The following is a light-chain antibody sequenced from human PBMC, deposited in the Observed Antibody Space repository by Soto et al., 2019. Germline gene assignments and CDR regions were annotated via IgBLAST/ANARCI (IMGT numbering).Light chain of an antibody. Sequence: QSALTQPASVSGSPGQSITISCTGTTIEDGSYSLVSWYQHHPGKATQLMIYEASKRHSGVSNSFSGSKSGNTASLTISCLQAEDEADYYCYSYGGSYYVFGTGTKVTVL. CDR2: EAS. J-gene: IGLJ1*01. CDR3: YSYGGSYYV. CDR1: TIEDGSYSL. V-gene: IGLV2-23*01.